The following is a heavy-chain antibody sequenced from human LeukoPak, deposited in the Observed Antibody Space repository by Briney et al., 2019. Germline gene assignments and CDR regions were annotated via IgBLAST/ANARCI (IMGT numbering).Heavy chain of an antibody. D-gene: IGHD2-21*02. Sequence: SETLSLTCAVYGGSFSGYYWSWIRQPPGKGLEWIGYIYYSGSTNYNPSLKSRVTISVDTSKNQFSLKLSSVTAADTAVYYCAREGVCGGDCRYGMDVWGQGTTVTVSS. CDR2: IYYSGST. J-gene: IGHJ6*02. CDR3: AREGVCGGDCRYGMDV. V-gene: IGHV4-59*01. CDR1: GGSFSGYY.